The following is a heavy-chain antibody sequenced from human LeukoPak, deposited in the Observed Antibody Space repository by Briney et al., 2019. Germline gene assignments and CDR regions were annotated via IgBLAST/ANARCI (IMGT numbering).Heavy chain of an antibody. CDR2: IYPGDSDT. CDR1: GYSFTSYW. J-gene: IGHJ4*02. D-gene: IGHD3-22*01. CDR3: ARGSNYYDSSAAFFDY. V-gene: IGHV5-51*01. Sequence: GESLKISCKGSGYSFTSYWIGWVRQMPGKGLEWMGIIYPGDSDTRYSPSFQGQVTISADKSISTAYLQWSSLKASDTAMYYCARGSNYYDSSAAFFDYWGQGTLVTVSS.